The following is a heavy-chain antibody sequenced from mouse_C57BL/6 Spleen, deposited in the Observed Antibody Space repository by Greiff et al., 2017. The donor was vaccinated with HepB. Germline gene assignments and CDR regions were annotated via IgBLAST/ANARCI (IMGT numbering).Heavy chain of an antibody. V-gene: IGHV5-16*01. D-gene: IGHD4-1*01. CDR1: GFTFSDYY. CDR3: ARDGRTGNWYFDV. CDR2: INYDGSST. Sequence: EVHLVESEGGLVQPGSSMKLSCTASGFTFSDYYMAWVRQVPEKGLEWVANINYDGSSTYYLDSLKSRFIISRDNAKNILYLQMSSLKSEDTATYYCARDGRTGNWYFDVWGTGTTVTVSS. J-gene: IGHJ1*03.